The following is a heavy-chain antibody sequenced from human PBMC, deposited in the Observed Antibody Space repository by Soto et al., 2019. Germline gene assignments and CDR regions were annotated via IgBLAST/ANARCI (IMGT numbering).Heavy chain of an antibody. J-gene: IGHJ4*02. V-gene: IGHV1-69*14. CDR1: GATFSSYA. CDR2: IVPTVDTS. Sequence: QVQLVQSGAEVRQPASSAKVSCKTSGATFSSYAITWVRQAPGQGLEWMGGIVPTVDTSTYAQKFQGRVTITADKFTNTVYMELSSLRSDDTAVYYCVRVVAIPGYPDNWGQGTLVTVSS. D-gene: IGHD5-12*01. CDR3: VRVVAIPGYPDN.